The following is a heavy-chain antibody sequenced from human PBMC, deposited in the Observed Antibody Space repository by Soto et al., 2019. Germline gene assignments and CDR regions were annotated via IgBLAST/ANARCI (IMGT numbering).Heavy chain of an antibody. D-gene: IGHD6-13*01. Sequence: GGSLILSCAAFSSYGMNWVRQAPGKGLEWVSGISGSGSRTYHADSVKGRFTISRDNSKNTLYLQMNSLRAEDTAVYYCAKIMDSSNWYFDYWGQGTLVTVSS. CDR3: AKIMDSSNWYFDY. V-gene: IGHV3-23*01. J-gene: IGHJ4*02. CDR1: SSYG. CDR2: ISGSGSRT.